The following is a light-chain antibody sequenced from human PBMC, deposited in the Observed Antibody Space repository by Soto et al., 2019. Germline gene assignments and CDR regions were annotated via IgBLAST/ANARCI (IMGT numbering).Light chain of an antibody. CDR1: QSVTSNY. CDR3: QQYATSPSLT. CDR2: DAS. V-gene: IGKV3D-20*01. Sequence: DIVLTQSPATLSLSPGERATLSCGASQSVTSNYVAWFQQKPGLPPSLLIYDASSRATGIPDRFSGSGSGTDFTLTISRLEPEDFAVYYCQQYATSPSLTFGAGTKVEIK. J-gene: IGKJ4*01.